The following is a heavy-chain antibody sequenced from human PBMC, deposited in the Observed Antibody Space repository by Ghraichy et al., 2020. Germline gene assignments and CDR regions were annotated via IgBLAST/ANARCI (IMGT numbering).Heavy chain of an antibody. V-gene: IGHV1-69*13. Sequence: SVKVSCKASGGTFSSYAISWVRQAPGQGLEWMGGIIPIFGTANYAQKFQGRVTITADESTSTAYMELSSLRSEDTAVYYCARVQQSEYYYGSGSYYYFGLDYWGQGTLVTVSS. D-gene: IGHD3-10*01. CDR1: GGTFSSYA. J-gene: IGHJ4*02. CDR3: ARVQQSEYYYGSGSYYYFGLDY. CDR2: IIPIFGTA.